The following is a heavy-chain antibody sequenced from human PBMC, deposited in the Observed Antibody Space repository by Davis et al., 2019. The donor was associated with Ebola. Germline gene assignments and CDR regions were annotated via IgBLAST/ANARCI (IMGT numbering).Heavy chain of an antibody. CDR3: ARDVGGRAGY. J-gene: IGHJ4*02. CDR2: IDTAGGMT. CDR1: EFTFRSYW. Sequence: GESLKISCVASEFTFRSYWSHWVRQAPGKGLEWVSRIDTAGGMTNYADSVRGRFTISRDNAKNTLFLQMNSLRADDTAVYYCARDVGGRAGYWGQGTLVTVSS. V-gene: IGHV3-74*01.